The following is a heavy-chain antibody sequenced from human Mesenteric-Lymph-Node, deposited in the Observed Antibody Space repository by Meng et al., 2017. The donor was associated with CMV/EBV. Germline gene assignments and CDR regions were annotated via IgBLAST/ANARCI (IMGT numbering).Heavy chain of an antibody. CDR1: GVSISSSSYD. D-gene: IGHD3-22*01. J-gene: IGHJ4*02. CDR2: VYYSGST. V-gene: IGHV4-39*07. Sequence: QLQLQESGPGRVKPSATMSLTCTFSGVSISSSSYDWGWIRQPPGKGLEWIGSVYYSGSTYYNTSLKSRVTISVDTSKNQFSLKLSSVTAADTAVYYCARDGDYYDSSGYNPFDYWGQGTLVTVSS. CDR3: ARDGDYYDSSGYNPFDY.